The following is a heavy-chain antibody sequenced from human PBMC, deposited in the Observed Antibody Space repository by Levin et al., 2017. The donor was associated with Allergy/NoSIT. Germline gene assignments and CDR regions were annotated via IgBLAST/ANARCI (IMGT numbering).Heavy chain of an antibody. Sequence: PGGSLRLSCAASGFTFSSYGMHWVRQAPGKGLEWVAVISYDGSNKYYADSVKGRFTISRDNSKNTLYLQMNSLRAEDTAVYYCAKGSGIAVAGTGSDAFDIWGQGTMVTVSS. J-gene: IGHJ3*02. D-gene: IGHD6-19*01. CDR3: AKGSGIAVAGTGSDAFDI. V-gene: IGHV3-30*18. CDR2: ISYDGSNK. CDR1: GFTFSSYG.